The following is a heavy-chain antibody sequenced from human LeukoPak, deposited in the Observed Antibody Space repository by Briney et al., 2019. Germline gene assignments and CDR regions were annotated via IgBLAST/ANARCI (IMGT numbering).Heavy chain of an antibody. V-gene: IGHV3-23*01. J-gene: IGHJ3*02. CDR1: GFTFSSYA. CDR2: ISGSGGST. CDR3: AKGLTMIVTRSDAFDI. D-gene: IGHD3-22*01. Sequence: GGSLRLSCAASGFTFSSYAMSWVRQAPGKGLEWVSAISGSGGSTYYADSVKGRFTISRDNSKNTLYLQMNSLRAEDTAVYYCAKGLTMIVTRSDAFDIWGQGTMVTVSS.